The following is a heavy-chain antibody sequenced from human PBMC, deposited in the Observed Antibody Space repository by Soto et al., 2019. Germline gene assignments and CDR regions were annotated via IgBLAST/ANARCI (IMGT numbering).Heavy chain of an antibody. J-gene: IGHJ3*02. V-gene: IGHV5-10-1*01. CDR2: IDPSDSYT. CDR3: ARRVSPNIVGAFSAFDI. D-gene: IGHD1-26*01. CDR1: GYSFTTDW. Sequence: PGESLKISCKGSGYSFTTDWINWVRQMPGKGLEWMGRIDPSDSYTNYSPSFQGHVTISADNSVSTAYLQWSSLKASDTAMYYCARRVSPNIVGAFSAFDIWGQGTMVTVSS.